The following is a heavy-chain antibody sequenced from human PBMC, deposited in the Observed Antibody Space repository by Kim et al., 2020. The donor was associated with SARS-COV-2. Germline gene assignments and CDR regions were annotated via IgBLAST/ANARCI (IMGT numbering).Heavy chain of an antibody. CDR2: ISSSSSYI. V-gene: IGHV3-21*01. J-gene: IGHJ4*02. CDR3: ARGNNDY. Sequence: GGSLRLSCAASGFTFSSYSMNWVRQAPGKGLEWVSSISSSSSYIDYADSVKGRFTISRDNAKNSLYLQMNSLRAEDTAVYYCARGNNDYWGQGTLVTVSS. CDR1: GFTFSSYS.